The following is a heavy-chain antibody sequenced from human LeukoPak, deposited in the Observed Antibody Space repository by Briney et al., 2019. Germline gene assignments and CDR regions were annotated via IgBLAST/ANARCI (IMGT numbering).Heavy chain of an antibody. CDR2: IYSGGST. CDR3: ARDGRYSSSSPADY. D-gene: IGHD6-6*01. J-gene: IGHJ4*02. Sequence: GGSLRLSCAASGFTVSSNYMSWVRQAPGKGLEWVSVIYSGGSTYYADSVKGRFTISRDNSKNTLYLQMNSLRAEDTAVYYCARDGRYSSSSPADYWGQGTLATVSS. CDR1: GFTVSSNY. V-gene: IGHV3-66*01.